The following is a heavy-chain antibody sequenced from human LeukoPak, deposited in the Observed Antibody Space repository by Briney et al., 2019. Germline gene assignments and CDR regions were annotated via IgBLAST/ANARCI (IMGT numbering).Heavy chain of an antibody. V-gene: IGHV3-21*01. CDR1: GFTFSSEA. Sequence: GSLRLSCAASGFTFSSEAMTWVRQAPGKGLEWVSSISSSSSYIYYADLVKGRFTISRDNAKNSLYLQMNSLRAEDTAVYYCAREAASNWFDPWGQGTLVTVSS. J-gene: IGHJ5*02. CDR2: ISSSSSYI. CDR3: AREAASNWFDP.